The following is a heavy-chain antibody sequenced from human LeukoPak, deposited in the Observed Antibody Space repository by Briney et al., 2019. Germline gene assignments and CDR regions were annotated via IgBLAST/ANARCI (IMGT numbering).Heavy chain of an antibody. D-gene: IGHD5-18*01. CDR1: GSTFSSYS. CDR2: ISSSSTSSNTV. CDR3: ARERGYNYGYSDY. J-gene: IGHJ4*02. V-gene: IGHV3-48*04. Sequence: PGGSLRLSCAASGSTFSSYSMNWVRQAPGKGLEWVSYISSSSTSSNTVYYADSVKGRFTISRDNAKNSLFLQMNSLRAEDTAVYYCARERGYNYGYSDYWGQGTLVTVSS.